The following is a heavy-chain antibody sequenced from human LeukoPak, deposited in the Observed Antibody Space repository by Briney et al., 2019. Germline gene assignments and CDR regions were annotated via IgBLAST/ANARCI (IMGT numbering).Heavy chain of an antibody. D-gene: IGHD2-15*01. Sequence: PGESLKISCKGSGYSFTSYWIGWVRQMPGKGLEWMGIIYPGDSDTSYSPSFQGQVTISADKSISTAYLQWSSLKASDTAMYYCARFRRDSYCSGGSCYQPSSYFDYWGQGTLVTVSS. J-gene: IGHJ4*02. CDR2: IYPGDSDT. V-gene: IGHV5-51*01. CDR3: ARFRRDSYCSGGSCYQPSSYFDY. CDR1: GYSFTSYW.